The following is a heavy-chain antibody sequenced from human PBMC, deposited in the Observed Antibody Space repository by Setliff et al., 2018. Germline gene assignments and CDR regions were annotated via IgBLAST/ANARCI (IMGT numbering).Heavy chain of an antibody. CDR1: GYTFTQKW. CDR3: TRHEDRNKCTSSSCYRENDAFDV. J-gene: IGHJ3*01. V-gene: IGHV5-51*01. CDR2: IYPGDSDI. Sequence: PGESLTISCKGSGYTFTQKWIGWVRQMPGKGLEWMGVIYPGDSDIRYSPSFQGQVTISADKSINTAYLQWSSLKASDTAIYYCTRHEDRNKCTSSSCYRENDAFDVWGQGAMVTVS. D-gene: IGHD2-2*01.